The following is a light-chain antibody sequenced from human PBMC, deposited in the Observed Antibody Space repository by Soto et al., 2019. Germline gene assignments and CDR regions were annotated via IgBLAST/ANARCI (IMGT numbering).Light chain of an antibody. CDR3: QQSYSTPVH. Sequence: DIQMTQSPSSLSASVGDRVTITCRASQSISSYLNWYQQKPGKAPKLLIYAASSLQSGVPSRFSGSGSGTDFTLTISSLQPEDFATDYCQQSYSTPVHFGQGTKLEIK. J-gene: IGKJ2*01. CDR2: AAS. CDR1: QSISSY. V-gene: IGKV1-39*01.